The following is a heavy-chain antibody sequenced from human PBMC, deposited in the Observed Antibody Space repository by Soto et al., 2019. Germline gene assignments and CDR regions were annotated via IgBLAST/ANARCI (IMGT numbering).Heavy chain of an antibody. J-gene: IGHJ6*02. D-gene: IGHD2-21*02. Sequence: QVQLVQSGAEVKKPGSSVKVSCKASGGTFSSYTISWVRQAPGQGLEWMGRIIPILGIANYAQKFQGRVTITADKSTSTAYMELSSLRSEDTAVYYCARDVSHIVVVTGGYGMDVWGQGTTVTVSS. V-gene: IGHV1-69*08. CDR3: ARDVSHIVVVTGGYGMDV. CDR1: GGTFSSYT. CDR2: IIPILGIA.